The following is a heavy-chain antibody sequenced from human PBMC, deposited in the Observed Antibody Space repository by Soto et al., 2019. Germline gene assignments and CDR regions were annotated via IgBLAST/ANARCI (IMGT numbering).Heavy chain of an antibody. CDR2: IIPIFGTA. CDR1: GGTFSSYA. V-gene: IGHV1-69*13. J-gene: IGHJ4*02. Sequence: GASVKVSCKASGGTFSSYAMSWVRQAPGQGLEWMGGIIPIFGTANYAQKFQGRVTITADESTSTAYMELSSLRSEDTAVYYCARGLVRCSSGCPSLDYWGQGTLVTVSS. D-gene: IGHD6-19*01. CDR3: ARGLVRCSSGCPSLDY.